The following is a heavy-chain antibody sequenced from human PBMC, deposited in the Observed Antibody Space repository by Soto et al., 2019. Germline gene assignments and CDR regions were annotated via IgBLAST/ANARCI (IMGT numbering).Heavy chain of an antibody. V-gene: IGHV2-5*02. Sequence: QITLKESGPTLVKPTQTLTLTCTFSGFSLSTSGVGVGWIRQPPGKALEWLALIYWDDDKRYSPSLKSRLTSTDDTTKNQVVLTMTNMDPVDTATYYCAHRQRTVYFDYWGQGTLVTVSS. CDR2: IYWDDDK. CDR3: AHRQRTVYFDY. J-gene: IGHJ4*02. D-gene: IGHD4-17*01. CDR1: GFSLSTSGVG.